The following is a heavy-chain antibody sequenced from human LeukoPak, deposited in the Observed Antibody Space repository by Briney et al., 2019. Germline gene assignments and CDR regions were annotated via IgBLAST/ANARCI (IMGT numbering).Heavy chain of an antibody. Sequence: GRSLRLSCAASGFTFSSYGMHWVRQAPGKGLEWVAVISYDGSNKYYADSVKGRFTVSRDNSKNTLYLQMNSLRAEDTAVYYCAKSIAAAGWHYFDYWGQGTLVTVSS. CDR3: AKSIAAAGWHYFDY. CDR1: GFTFSSYG. J-gene: IGHJ4*02. D-gene: IGHD6-13*01. V-gene: IGHV3-30*18. CDR2: ISYDGSNK.